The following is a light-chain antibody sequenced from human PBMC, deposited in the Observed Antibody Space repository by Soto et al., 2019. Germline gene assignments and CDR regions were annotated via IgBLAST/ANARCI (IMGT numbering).Light chain of an antibody. V-gene: IGKV3-15*01. CDR3: QQYNNWPIT. Sequence: EIVMTQSPATLFLSPGERDTLSCRASQSVSSNLAWYQQKPGQAPRLLIYGASTRATGIPARFSGSGSGTEFTLTISSLQSEDFAVYYCQQYNNWPITFGQGTRLEIK. CDR2: GAS. J-gene: IGKJ5*01. CDR1: QSVSSN.